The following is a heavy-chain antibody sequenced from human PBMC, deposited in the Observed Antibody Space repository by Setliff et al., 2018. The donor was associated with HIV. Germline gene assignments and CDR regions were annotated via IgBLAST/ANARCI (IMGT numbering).Heavy chain of an antibody. CDR1: GDSISSDNYS. D-gene: IGHD3-22*01. V-gene: IGHV4-39*07. J-gene: IGHJ4*02. CDR3: ARVGYYDSSFDY. Sequence: SETLSLTCIVSGDSISSDNYSWDWIRQPPGKGLEWIGSISYTGNTYYNPSLTSRVTISVDASKNQFSLKLSSVTAADTAVYYCARVGYYDSSFDYWGQGTLVTVSS. CDR2: ISYTGNT.